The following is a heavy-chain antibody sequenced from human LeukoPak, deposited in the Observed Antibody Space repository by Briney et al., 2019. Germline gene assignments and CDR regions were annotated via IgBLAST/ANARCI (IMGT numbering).Heavy chain of an antibody. CDR1: GFTFDDYA. D-gene: IGHD6-19*01. Sequence: PGGSLRLSCAASGFTFDDYAMHWVRQAPGKGLEWVSGISWNSGSIGYADSVKGRFTISRDNAKNSLYLQMNSLRAEDMALYYCAKAGEKGKQWLMVRPYYYYMDVWGKGTTVTVSS. V-gene: IGHV3-9*03. J-gene: IGHJ6*03. CDR2: ISWNSGSI. CDR3: AKAGEKGKQWLMVRPYYYYMDV.